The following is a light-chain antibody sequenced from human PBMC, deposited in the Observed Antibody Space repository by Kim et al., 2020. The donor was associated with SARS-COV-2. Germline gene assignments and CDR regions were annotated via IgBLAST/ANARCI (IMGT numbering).Light chain of an antibody. V-gene: IGKV1-39*01. CDR1: QNVANF. CDR3: QQSYFIPYT. CDR2: SAS. Sequence: SAAVGDRVNITCRASQNVANFLNWYQQSPGKAPKLLIYSASSLQSGVPSRFSGSGSVTDFTLTISSLQPEDFATYFCQQSYFIPYTFGQGTKLEI. J-gene: IGKJ2*01.